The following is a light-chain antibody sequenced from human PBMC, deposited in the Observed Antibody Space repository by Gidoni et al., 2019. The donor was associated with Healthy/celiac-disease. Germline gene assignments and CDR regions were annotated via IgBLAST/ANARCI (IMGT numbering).Light chain of an antibody. CDR3: SSYAGSNNLDV. CDR1: SSDVGGYNY. CDR2: EVS. Sequence: SALTQPPSASGPPGQPVTISCAGTSSDVGGYNYVAGYQQHPRKAPKLMIYEVSSRPSGVPDRFSRSQSGNTASTTVTGLPAEDEADYYCSSYAGSNNLDVFGAGTKVTVL. J-gene: IGLJ1*01. V-gene: IGLV2-8*01.